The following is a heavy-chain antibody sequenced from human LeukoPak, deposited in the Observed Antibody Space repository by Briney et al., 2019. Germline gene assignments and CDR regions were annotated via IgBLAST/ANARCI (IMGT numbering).Heavy chain of an antibody. D-gene: IGHD2-2*01. V-gene: IGHV1-69*05. CDR3: ATGTKHCSGTNCYPHFHY. Sequence: ASVKVSCKASGGTFSSYAISWVRQAPGQGLEWMGGIIPIFGTANYAQKFQGRVTITTDESTSAAYMELSSLRSEDTAMYFCATGTKHCSGTNCYPHFHYWAREPWSPSPQ. J-gene: IGHJ4*02. CDR1: GGTFSSYA. CDR2: IIPIFGTA.